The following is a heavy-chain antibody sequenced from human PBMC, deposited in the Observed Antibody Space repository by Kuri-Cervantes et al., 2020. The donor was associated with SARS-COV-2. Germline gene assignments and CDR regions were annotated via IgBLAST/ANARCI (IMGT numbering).Heavy chain of an antibody. CDR2: LGRSGVTK. CDR3: VRRTTGRAGNLNPLFDY. J-gene: IGHJ4*02. CDR1: GFTFSSYG. V-gene: IGHV3-30*03. D-gene: IGHD1-14*01. Sequence: GESLKISCAASGFTFSSYGMHWVRQGPGGGLEWVATLGRSGVTKYYAAAVKGRFTVSKDNSKNTLFLEMASVVTEDTGVYFCVRRTTGRAGNLNPLFDYWGQGALVTVSS.